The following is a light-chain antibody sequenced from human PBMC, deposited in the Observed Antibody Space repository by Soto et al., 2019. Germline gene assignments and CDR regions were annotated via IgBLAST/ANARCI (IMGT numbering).Light chain of an antibody. Sequence: ELVLTQSPGTLSLSPEERDTLSCRASQSVSSSYLAWYQQKPGQAPRLLIYGASSRATGIPDRFSGSGSGTDFTLTISRLEPEDFAVYYCQQYGSSPRVTFGQGTRLEIK. V-gene: IGKV3-20*01. CDR3: QQYGSSPRVT. CDR2: GAS. J-gene: IGKJ5*01. CDR1: QSVSSSY.